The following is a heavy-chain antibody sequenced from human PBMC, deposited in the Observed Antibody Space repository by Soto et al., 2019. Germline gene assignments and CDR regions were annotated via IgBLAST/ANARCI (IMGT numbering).Heavy chain of an antibody. V-gene: IGHV3-23*01. CDR1: GFTFRNYA. Sequence: GGSLRLSCAAAGFTFRNYAMNWVRQAPGKGLELVSSISSNGGSAYYADSVKGRFTISRDNSKNTLYPQMNSLRADDTAVYYCARGYCSAVGCYVHYYYGFDVWGQGTTVTV. CDR2: ISSNGGSA. J-gene: IGHJ6*02. D-gene: IGHD2-15*01. CDR3: ARGYCSAVGCYVHYYYGFDV.